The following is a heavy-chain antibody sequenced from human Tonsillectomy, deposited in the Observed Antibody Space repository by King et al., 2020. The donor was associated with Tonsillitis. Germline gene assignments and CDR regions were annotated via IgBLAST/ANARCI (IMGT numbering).Heavy chain of an antibody. CDR3: AKDQSPGYNYADYFDY. V-gene: IGHV3-30*02. CDR1: GFTFSSYG. J-gene: IGHJ4*02. CDR2: IRYDGSNK. Sequence: VQLVESGGGVVQPGGSLRLSCAASGFTFSSYGMHWVRQAPGKGLEWVAFIRYDGSNKYYADSVKGRFTISRDNSKNTLYLQMNSLRAEDTAVYYCAKDQSPGYNYADYFDYWGQGTLVTVSS. D-gene: IGHD5-24*01.